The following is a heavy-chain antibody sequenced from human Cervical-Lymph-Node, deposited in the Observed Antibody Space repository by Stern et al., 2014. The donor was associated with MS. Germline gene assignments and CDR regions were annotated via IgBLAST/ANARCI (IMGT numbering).Heavy chain of an antibody. D-gene: IGHD2-2*01. V-gene: IGHV5-51*03. J-gene: IGHJ4*02. CDR1: GYTFTDYW. CDR3: ARRMPPDY. Sequence: EVQLVESGAEVRKPGESLKISCKASGYTFTDYWIGWVRQMPGKGLEWMGIIYPRDSDITYSPSFQGPGTISAHRAISTASLQWSSLRAPDTAIYYCARRMPPDYWGQGTLVTVSS. CDR2: IYPRDSDI.